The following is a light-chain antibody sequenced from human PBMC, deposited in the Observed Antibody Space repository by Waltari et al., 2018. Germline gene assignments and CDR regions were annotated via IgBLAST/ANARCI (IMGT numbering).Light chain of an antibody. CDR1: QSVLYSANSKHY. J-gene: IGKJ1*01. V-gene: IGKV4-1*01. CDR2: WAS. CDR3: QQYYGAPRT. Sequence: DIVMTQSPDSLAVSLGERATSNCKSIQSVLYSANSKHYLAWFQQKPGQPPKLLIYWASTRESGVPDRFIGSGSGTDFTLTITSLQAEAVAVYYCQQYYGAPRTFGQGTKVEIK.